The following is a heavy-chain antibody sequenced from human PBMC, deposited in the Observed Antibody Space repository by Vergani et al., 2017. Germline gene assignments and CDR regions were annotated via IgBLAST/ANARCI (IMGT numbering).Heavy chain of an antibody. J-gene: IGHJ5*01. Sequence: QVQLVQSGAEVKKPGSSVKVSCKASGGTFSSYAISWVRQAPGQGLEWMGGIIPIFGTANYAQKFQGRVTITADESKGTGHMEVRRLGSEDTAVYYFAGEGVRYFYCGSCNWVHPWGQGNLVNGSS. V-gene: IGHV1-69*12. CDR1: GGTFSSYA. CDR2: IIPIFGTA. D-gene: IGHD2-15*01. CDR3: AGEGVRYFYCGSCNWVHP.